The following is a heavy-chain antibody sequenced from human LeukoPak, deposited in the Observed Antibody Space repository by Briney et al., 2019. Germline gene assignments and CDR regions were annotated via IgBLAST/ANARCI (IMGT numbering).Heavy chain of an antibody. CDR1: GFTFSSYE. J-gene: IGHJ4*02. V-gene: IGHV3-23*01. CDR3: AKGGFGGVIAYDDY. CDR2: ISGSGGST. Sequence: PGGSLRLSCAASGFTFSSYEMNWVRQAPGKGLEWVSAISGSGGSTYYADSVKGRFTISRDNSKNTLYLQMNSLRAEDTAVYYCAKGGFGGVIAYDDYWGQGTLVTVSS. D-gene: IGHD3-16*02.